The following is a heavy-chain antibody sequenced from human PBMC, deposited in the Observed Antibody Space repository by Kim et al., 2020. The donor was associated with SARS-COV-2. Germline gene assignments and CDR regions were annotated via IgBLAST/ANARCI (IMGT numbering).Heavy chain of an antibody. V-gene: IGHV1-18*01. D-gene: IGHD3-3*01. CDR3: ARVGYDFWSGYYL. Sequence: YAQKLQGRVTMTTDTSTSTAYMELRSLRSDDTAVYYCARVGYDFWSGYYLWGQGTLVTVSS. J-gene: IGHJ4*02.